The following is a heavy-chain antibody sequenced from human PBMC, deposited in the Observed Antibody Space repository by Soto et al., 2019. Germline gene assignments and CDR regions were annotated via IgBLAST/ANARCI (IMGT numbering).Heavy chain of an antibody. J-gene: IGHJ4*02. CDR1: GYTFTSYG. Sequence: ASVKVSCKASGYTFTSYGISWVRQAPGQGLEWMGWISAYNGNTNYAQKLQGRVTRTTDTSTSTAYMELRSLRSDDTAVYYCARDPPRYSGYALSGYSSGPAFDYWGQGTLVTVSS. V-gene: IGHV1-18*01. CDR2: ISAYNGNT. D-gene: IGHD5-12*01. CDR3: ARDPPRYSGYALSGYSSGPAFDY.